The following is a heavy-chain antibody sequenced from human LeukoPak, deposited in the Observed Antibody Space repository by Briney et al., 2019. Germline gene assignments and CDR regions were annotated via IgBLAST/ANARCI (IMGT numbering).Heavy chain of an antibody. D-gene: IGHD3-10*01. J-gene: IGHJ4*02. CDR3: ARPRWPRGGRSSFDY. CDR2: VNPDDSDT. Sequence: GESLKLSCKGSGYSFTSHWIGWMRQMPGKGLEWMGIVNPDDSDTIYSPSFQGQVTISADESITTAYLQWSSLKASDTAMYYCARPRWPRGGRSSFDYWGQGALVTVSS. CDR1: GYSFTSHW. V-gene: IGHV5-51*01.